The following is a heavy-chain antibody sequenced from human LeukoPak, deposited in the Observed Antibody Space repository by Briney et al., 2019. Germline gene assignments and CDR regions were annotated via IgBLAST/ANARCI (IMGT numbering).Heavy chain of an antibody. J-gene: IGHJ4*02. CDR1: GFTFSSYW. D-gene: IGHD7-27*01. CDR2: IKQDGSAK. V-gene: IGHV3-7*01. CDR3: ARDGPSVGIDF. Sequence: GGSLRLSCAASGFTFSSYWMSWVRQAPGKGLEWVANIKQDGSAKYYVDSVRGRFTISRDNAKTSLYLQMNSLRAEDTAVYYCARDGPSVGIDFWGQGALVTVSS.